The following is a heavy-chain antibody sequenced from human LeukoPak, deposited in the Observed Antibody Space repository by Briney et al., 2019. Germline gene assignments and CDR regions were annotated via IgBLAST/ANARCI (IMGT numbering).Heavy chain of an antibody. V-gene: IGHV3-23*01. J-gene: IGHJ4*02. Sequence: GGSLRLSCAASGFTFSSYDMHWVRQAPGKGLEWVSAISGSGGSTYYADSVKGRFTISRDNSKNTLYLQMNSLRAEDTAVYYCAKVRVDTAMVTPNYFDYWGQGTLVTVSS. CDR3: AKVRVDTAMVTPNYFDY. D-gene: IGHD5-18*01. CDR2: ISGSGGST. CDR1: GFTFSSYD.